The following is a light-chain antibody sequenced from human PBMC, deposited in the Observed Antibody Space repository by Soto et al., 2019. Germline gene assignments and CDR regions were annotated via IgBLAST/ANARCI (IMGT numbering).Light chain of an antibody. V-gene: IGKV1-27*01. J-gene: IGKJ3*01. CDR2: AAS. CDR3: QKYNSAPFT. CDR1: QGISND. Sequence: DIQMTQSPSSLSASVGDRVTITCRASQGISNDLAWYQQKPWKVPKLLIYAASTLQSGVPSRFSGSGSGTDFTLTISSLQPEDVATYYWQKYNSAPFTFGPGTKVDIK.